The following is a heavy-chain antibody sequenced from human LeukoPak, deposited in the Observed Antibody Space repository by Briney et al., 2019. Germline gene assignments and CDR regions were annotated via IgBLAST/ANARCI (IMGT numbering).Heavy chain of an antibody. CDR2: LRRTGYT. CDR3: ARRTAGAKDL. CDR1: GFLFSDSV. Sequence: GGPLRLSCAAWGFLFSDSVMRCAPHAPGKGLEWVPALRRTGYTDNADSLKGRLIISRDNSKDTLYLQMNSLRADDTAVYYCARRTAGAKDLWGKGTTVTVSA. V-gene: IGHV3-23*01. D-gene: IGHD6-19*01. J-gene: IGHJ6*04.